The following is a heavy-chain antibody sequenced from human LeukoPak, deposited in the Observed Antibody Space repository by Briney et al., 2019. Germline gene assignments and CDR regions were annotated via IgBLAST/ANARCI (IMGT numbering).Heavy chain of an antibody. CDR2: IYSGGNT. J-gene: IGHJ3*02. CDR3: AREGSVRILVRAFDI. V-gene: IGHV3-66*01. Sequence: GGSLILSCAASGFTVSSNHMIGVREAPGKGLEWVSVIYSGGNTFYADSVKGRFTISGDNSKNTLYLQMDSLRAADTAVYYCAREGSVRILVRAFDIWGQGTMVTVSS. D-gene: IGHD2/OR15-2a*01. CDR1: GFTVSSNH.